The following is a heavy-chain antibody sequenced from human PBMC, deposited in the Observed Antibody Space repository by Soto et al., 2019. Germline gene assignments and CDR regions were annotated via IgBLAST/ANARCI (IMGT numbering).Heavy chain of an antibody. CDR1: CHSCTNSF. CDR2: IDPSDSYT. Sequence: EYLKISHKGGCHSCTNSFITEVRQMPGKGLEWMGRIDPSDSYTSYSPSFQCHVTISAATSISTAYRQWSSLKASDTAMYYCARHRLTTNDAFDSWGQGTMVTVSS. V-gene: IGHV5-10-1*01. CDR3: ARHRLTTNDAFDS. J-gene: IGHJ3*02. D-gene: IGHD4-4*01.